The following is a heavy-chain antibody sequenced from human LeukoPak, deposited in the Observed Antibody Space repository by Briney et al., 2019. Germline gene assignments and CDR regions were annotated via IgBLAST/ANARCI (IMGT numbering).Heavy chain of an antibody. CDR1: GFTFSSYA. CDR2: ISGSGGST. CDR3: EVVPASYDAFDI. Sequence: GGSLRLSCAASGFTFSSYAMSWVRQAPGKGLEWVSAISGSGGSTYYADSVKGRFTISRDNSKNTLYLQMNSLRAEDTAVYHCEVVPASYDAFDIWGQGTMVTVSS. D-gene: IGHD2-2*01. V-gene: IGHV3-23*01. J-gene: IGHJ3*02.